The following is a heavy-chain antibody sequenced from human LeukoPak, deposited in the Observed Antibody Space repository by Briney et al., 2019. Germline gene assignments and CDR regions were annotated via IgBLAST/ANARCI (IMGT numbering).Heavy chain of an antibody. CDR2: IRYDGSYK. CDR1: GFTFNSHD. Sequence: GGSLRLSCAASGFTFNSHDMHWVRQAPAKGLDWVAFIRYDGSYKYYADSMKGRFTISRDNSKNTLYLQMNSLRAEDTAVYSCANLRLDDGLDIWGQGTMVTVSS. J-gene: IGHJ3*02. CDR3: ANLRLDDGLDI. V-gene: IGHV3-30*02.